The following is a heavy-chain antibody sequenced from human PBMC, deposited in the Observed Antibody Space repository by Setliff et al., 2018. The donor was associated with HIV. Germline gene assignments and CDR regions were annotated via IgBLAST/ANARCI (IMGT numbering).Heavy chain of an antibody. CDR3: AREDGSNSHDTFEI. J-gene: IGHJ3*02. Sequence: SETLSLTCTVPGGSISNDYWHWIRQSPGRGLEWIGYIYYTGSTNYNPSLKSRVAMSVDSSNHQFSLKLTSVTPADTAIYYCAREDGSNSHDTFEIWGQGILVTVSS. D-gene: IGHD1-1*01. V-gene: IGHV4-59*01. CDR2: IYYTGST. CDR1: GGSISNDY.